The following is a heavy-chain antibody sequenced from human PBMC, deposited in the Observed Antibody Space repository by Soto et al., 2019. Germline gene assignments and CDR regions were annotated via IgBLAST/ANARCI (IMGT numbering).Heavy chain of an antibody. J-gene: IGHJ4*02. D-gene: IGHD4-17*01. CDR1: GYTFTSYG. CDR2: ISAYNGNT. Sequence: QVQLVQSGAEVKKPWASVKVSCKASGYTFTSYGISWVRQAPGQGLEWMGWISAYNGNTNYAQKFQGRVTMTTDTSTSTGYMEMWRLRSDDTAVYYCARVTTVETGNYWGQGTLVTVSS. CDR3: ARVTTVETGNY. V-gene: IGHV1-18*01.